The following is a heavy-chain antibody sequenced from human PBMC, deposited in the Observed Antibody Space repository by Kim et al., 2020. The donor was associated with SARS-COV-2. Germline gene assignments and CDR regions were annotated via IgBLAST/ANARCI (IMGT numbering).Heavy chain of an antibody. CDR1: GGSISSYY. J-gene: IGHJ4*02. Sequence: SETLSLTCTVSGGSISSYYWSWIRQPPGKGLEWIGYIYYSGSTNYNPSLKSRVTISVDTSKNQFSLKPSSVTAADTAVYYCARENYDYVWGSSPYYFDYWGQGTLVTVSS. D-gene: IGHD3-16*01. V-gene: IGHV4-59*13. CDR3: ARENYDYVWGSSPYYFDY. CDR2: IYYSGST.